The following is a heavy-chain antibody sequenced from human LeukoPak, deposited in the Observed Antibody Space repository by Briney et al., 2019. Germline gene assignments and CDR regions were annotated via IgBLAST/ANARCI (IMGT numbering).Heavy chain of an antibody. J-gene: IGHJ4*02. D-gene: IGHD3-3*01. CDR2: IKSKTDGGTT. Sequence: GGSLRLSCAASGFTFSNAWMSWVRHAPGKGLEWVGRIKSKTDGGTTNYAASVKGRFTISRDDSKNTPYLQMNSLRAEDTAVYYCAKEPDFWSGYEIDYWGQGTLVTVSS. CDR3: AKEPDFWSGYEIDY. V-gene: IGHV3-15*01. CDR1: GFTFSNAW.